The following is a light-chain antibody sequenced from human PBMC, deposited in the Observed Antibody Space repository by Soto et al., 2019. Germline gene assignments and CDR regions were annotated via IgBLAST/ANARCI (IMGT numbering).Light chain of an antibody. CDR3: QQYSASPST. Sequence: EIVLTQSPGTLSLSPGERAILSCRASQNVNNNYLAWYQQKPGQSPRLLIYGASSRATGIPDRFSGSGSGTDFTLTISRLEPEDFVVHFCQQYSASPSTFGQGTKVEIK. J-gene: IGKJ1*01. V-gene: IGKV3-20*01. CDR1: QNVNNNY. CDR2: GAS.